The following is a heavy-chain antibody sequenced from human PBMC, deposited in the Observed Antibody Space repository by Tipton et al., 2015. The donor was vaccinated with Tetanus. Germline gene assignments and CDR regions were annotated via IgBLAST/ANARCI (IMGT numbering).Heavy chain of an antibody. CDR1: GFAFSGYT. D-gene: IGHD4-17*01. CDR3: ATRLRAGAYGSPLEY. Sequence: SLRLSCSASGFAFSGYTMNWVRQSPEKGLEWVSAISPSSDATFHADSVKGRLIISRDNSKDTLYLQMNNLRAEDTAVYYCATRLRAGAYGSPLEYWGQGSLVTVSS. CDR2: ISPSSDAT. J-gene: IGHJ4*02. V-gene: IGHV3-23*01.